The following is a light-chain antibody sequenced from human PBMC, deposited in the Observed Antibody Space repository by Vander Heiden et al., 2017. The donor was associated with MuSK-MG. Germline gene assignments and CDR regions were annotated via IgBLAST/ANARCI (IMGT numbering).Light chain of an antibody. J-gene: IGKJ3*01. CDR2: LVS. CDR1: QVINNW. Sequence: IQATQSPSSVSASVGDSVTITCRASQVINNWLAWYQQRPGRAPTLLVYLVSRLQSGVPSRFSGSGSGTDFTLTINSLQPEDSAIYYCQQTNSFPPTFGPGTTVDVK. V-gene: IGKV1-12*01. CDR3: QQTNSFPPT.